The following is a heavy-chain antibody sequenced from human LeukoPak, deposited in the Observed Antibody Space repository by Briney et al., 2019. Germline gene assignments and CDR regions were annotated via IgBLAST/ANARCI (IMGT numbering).Heavy chain of an antibody. CDR2: INNDGSST. V-gene: IGHV3-74*01. Sequence: PGGSLRLSCAASGFTFNSFWMHWVRQAPGKGLVWVSHINNDGSSTSYADSVKGRFTISRDNAKNTLYLQMNSLRAEDTAVYYCARGPNSQDYWGQGTLVTVSS. CDR1: GFTFNSFW. CDR3: ARGPNSQDY. J-gene: IGHJ4*02. D-gene: IGHD4-23*01.